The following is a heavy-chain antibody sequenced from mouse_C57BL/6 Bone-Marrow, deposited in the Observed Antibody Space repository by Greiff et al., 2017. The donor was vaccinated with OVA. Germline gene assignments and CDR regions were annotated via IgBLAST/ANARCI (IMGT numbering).Heavy chain of an antibody. CDR2: IDPEDGDT. V-gene: IGHV14-1*01. CDR3: TLITTVVATPYWYFDV. Sequence: EVQLQQSGAELVRPGASVKLSCTASGFNIKDYYMHWVKQRPEQGLEWIGRIDPEDGDTEYAPKFQGKATMTADTSSNTAYLQLSSLTSEVTAVYYCTLITTVVATPYWYFDVWGTGTTVTVSS. CDR1: GFNIKDYY. J-gene: IGHJ1*03. D-gene: IGHD1-1*01.